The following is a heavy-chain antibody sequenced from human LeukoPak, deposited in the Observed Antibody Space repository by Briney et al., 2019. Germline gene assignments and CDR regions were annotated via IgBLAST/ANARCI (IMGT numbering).Heavy chain of an antibody. J-gene: IGHJ6*04. D-gene: IGHD6-13*01. Sequence: SETLSLTCTVSGGSISGYYWSWIRQPPGKGLEWIGYIYYSGSTNYNPSLKSRVTISVDTSKNQFSLKLSSVTAADTAVYYCARGIAAAGTKRTWYYYYYGMDVWGKGTTVTVSS. V-gene: IGHV4-59*01. CDR1: GGSISGYY. CDR2: IYYSGST. CDR3: ARGIAAAGTKRTWYYYYYGMDV.